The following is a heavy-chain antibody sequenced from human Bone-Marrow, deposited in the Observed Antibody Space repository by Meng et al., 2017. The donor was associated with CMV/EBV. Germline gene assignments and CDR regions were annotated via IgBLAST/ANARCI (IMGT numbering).Heavy chain of an antibody. CDR2: IRYGGSNK. D-gene: IGHD3-9*01. Sequence: GESLKISCAASGFTFSSYGMHWVRQAPGKGLEWVAFIRYGGSNKYYADSVKGRFTISRDNSKNTLYLQMNSLRAEDTAVYYCAKDDYDILTGYGINGMDVWGQGTTVTVSS. CDR1: GFTFSSYG. J-gene: IGHJ6*02. CDR3: AKDDYDILTGYGINGMDV. V-gene: IGHV3-30*02.